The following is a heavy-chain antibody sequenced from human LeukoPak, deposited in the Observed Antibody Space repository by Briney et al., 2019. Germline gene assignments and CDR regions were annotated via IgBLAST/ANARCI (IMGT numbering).Heavy chain of an antibody. D-gene: IGHD7-27*01. V-gene: IGHV6-1*01. Sequence: SQTLSLTCAISGDSVSSNSAAWNWIRQSPSRGLEWLGRTYYRSKWYNDYAVSVKSRITINPDTSKNQFSLKLSSVTAADTAVYYCARGRTYLNWGTRPTGDYYYYYMDVWGKGTTVTVSS. CDR2: TYYRSKWYN. CDR1: GDSVSSNSAA. CDR3: ARGRTYLNWGTRPTGDYYYYYMDV. J-gene: IGHJ6*03.